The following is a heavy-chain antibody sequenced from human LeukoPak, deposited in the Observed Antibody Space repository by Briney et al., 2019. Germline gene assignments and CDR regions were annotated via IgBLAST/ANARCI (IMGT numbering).Heavy chain of an antibody. CDR2: ISSSSSTI. V-gene: IGHV3-48*01. Sequence: PGGSLRLSCAASGFTFSSYSMNWVRQAPGKGLEWVSYISSSSSTIYYADSVKGRFTISRDNAKNSLYLQMNSLRAEDTAAYYCARREIRGVIDYWGQGTLVTVSS. J-gene: IGHJ4*02. D-gene: IGHD3-10*01. CDR3: ARREIRGVIDY. CDR1: GFTFSSYS.